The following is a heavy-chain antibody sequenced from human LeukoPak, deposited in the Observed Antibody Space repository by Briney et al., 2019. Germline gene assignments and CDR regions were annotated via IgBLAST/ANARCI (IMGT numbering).Heavy chain of an antibody. CDR2: INHSGST. CDR1: GGSFSGYY. D-gene: IGHD5-18*01. CDR3: ARWRTWIQNLRYYYMDV. J-gene: IGHJ6*03. V-gene: IGHV4-34*01. Sequence: SETLSLTCAVYGGSFSGYYWSWIRQPPGKGLEWIGEINHSGSTNYNPSLKSRVTISVDTSKNQFSLKLSSVTAADTAVYYCARWRTWIQNLRYYYMDVWGKGTTVTVSS.